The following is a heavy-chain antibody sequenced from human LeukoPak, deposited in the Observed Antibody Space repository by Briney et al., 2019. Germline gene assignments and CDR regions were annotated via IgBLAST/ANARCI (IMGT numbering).Heavy chain of an antibody. CDR2: ISSSSSYI. J-gene: IGHJ4*02. CDR3: ARDLGSGGSCYRN. Sequence: GGSLRLSCAASGFTFSSYSMNWVRQAPGKGLEWVSSISSSSSYIYYADSVKGRFTISRDNAKNSLYLQMNSLRAGGTAVYYCARDLGSGGSCYRNWGQGTLVTVSS. V-gene: IGHV3-21*01. CDR1: GFTFSSYS. D-gene: IGHD2-15*01.